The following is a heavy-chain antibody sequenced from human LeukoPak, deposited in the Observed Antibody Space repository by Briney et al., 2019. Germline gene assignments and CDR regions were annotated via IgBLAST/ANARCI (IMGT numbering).Heavy chain of an antibody. J-gene: IGHJ4*02. CDR3: ARGDYYDSSGFLDY. CDR1: GGSFSGYY. CDR2: INHSGGT. Sequence: SGTLSLTCAVYGGSFSGYYWSWIRQPPGKGLEWIGEINHSGGTNYNPSLKSRVTISVDTSKNQFSLKLTSVTAADTAVYYCARGDYYDSSGFLDYWGQGTLVTVSS. D-gene: IGHD3-22*01. V-gene: IGHV4-34*01.